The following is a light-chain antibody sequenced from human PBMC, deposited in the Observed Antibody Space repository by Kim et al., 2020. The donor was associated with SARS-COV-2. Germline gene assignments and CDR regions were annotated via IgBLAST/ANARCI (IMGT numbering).Light chain of an antibody. Sequence: EIVLTQSPATLSLSPGERATVSCRASQSALTYLAWYQQKPGQAPRLLIYDASNRATGVPARFSGSGSGTDFTLTISSLEPEDFAVYYCQQGYHWPTFGGGTKLEI. CDR2: DAS. CDR3: QQGYHWPT. V-gene: IGKV3-11*01. J-gene: IGKJ4*01. CDR1: QSALTY.